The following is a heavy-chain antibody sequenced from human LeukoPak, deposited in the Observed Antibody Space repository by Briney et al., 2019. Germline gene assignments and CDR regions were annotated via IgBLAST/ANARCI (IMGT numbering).Heavy chain of an antibody. D-gene: IGHD2-2*02. CDR3: ARHCSSTSCYSGLDY. V-gene: IGHV4-30-4*08. CDR1: GGSISSGDYY. J-gene: IGHJ4*02. CDR2: IYYSGST. Sequence: SETLSLTCTVSGGSISSGDYYWSWIRQPPGKGLEWIGYIYYSGSTYCNPSLKSRVTISVDTSKNQFSLKLSSVTAADTAVYYCARHCSSTSCYSGLDYWGQGTLVTVSS.